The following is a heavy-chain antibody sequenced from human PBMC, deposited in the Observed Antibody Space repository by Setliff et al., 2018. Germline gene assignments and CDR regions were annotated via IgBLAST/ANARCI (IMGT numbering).Heavy chain of an antibody. CDR1: GYSISSGYY. CDR2: IYHSGST. J-gene: IGHJ6*02. CDR3: ARSAGYSSSWYNYYYGMDV. D-gene: IGHD6-13*01. V-gene: IGHV4-38-2*01. Sequence: PSETLSLTCAVSGYSISSGYYWGWIRQPPGRGLEWIGSIYHSGSTYYNPSLKSRVTISSDTSKRQFSLRLTSVTAADTAVYYCARSAGYSSSWYNYYYGMDVWGQGTTVTVSS.